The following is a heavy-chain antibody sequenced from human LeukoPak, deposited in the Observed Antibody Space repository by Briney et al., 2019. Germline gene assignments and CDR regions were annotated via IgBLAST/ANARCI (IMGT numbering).Heavy chain of an antibody. CDR3: AKASSQIAVAGTVDY. CDR1: GFTFSGYG. D-gene: IGHD6-19*01. V-gene: IGHV3-30*18. Sequence: GGSLRLSCAASGFTFSGYGMHWVRQAPGKGLEWVAVISYDGSNKYYADSVKGRFTISRDNSKNTLYLQMNSLRAEDTAVYYCAKASSQIAVAGTVDYWGQGTLVTVSS. J-gene: IGHJ4*02. CDR2: ISYDGSNK.